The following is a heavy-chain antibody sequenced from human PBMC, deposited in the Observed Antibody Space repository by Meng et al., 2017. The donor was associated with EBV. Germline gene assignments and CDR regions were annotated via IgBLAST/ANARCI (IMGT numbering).Heavy chain of an antibody. Sequence: EVTLLGSWGGLVKPGESLKLSCAASEFPFTSAWMNWVRQAPGKGLEWVGRIRSQVDGRTADYSAPVKGRFTISRDDSKHTLYLQMNSLKIEDSAVYYCTTDEGGSRFWGQGTLVTVSS. CDR3: TTDEGGSRF. V-gene: IGHV3-15*01. J-gene: IGHJ4*02. CDR1: EFPFTSAW. D-gene: IGHD1-26*01. CDR2: IRSQVDGRTA.